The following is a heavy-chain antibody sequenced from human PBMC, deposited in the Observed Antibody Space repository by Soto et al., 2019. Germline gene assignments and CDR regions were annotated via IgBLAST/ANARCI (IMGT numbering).Heavy chain of an antibody. CDR3: AKGGPNPSYSSRRRYFDY. V-gene: IGHV3-23*01. Sequence: GGSLRLSCAASGFTFSSYAMSLVRQAPGKGLEWVSAISGSGGSTYYADSVKGRFTISRDNFKKTLYLQMNSLRSEDTAVYSCAKGGPNPSYSSRRRYFDYWGQGTLVTVSS. D-gene: IGHD6-13*01. J-gene: IGHJ4*02. CDR1: GFTFSSYA. CDR2: ISGSGGST.